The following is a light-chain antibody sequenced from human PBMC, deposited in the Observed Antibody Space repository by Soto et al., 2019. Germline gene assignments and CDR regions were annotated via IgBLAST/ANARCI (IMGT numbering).Light chain of an antibody. CDR1: QSVSSY. Sequence: EIVLTQSPATLSLSPGDRAALSCRASQSVSSYLAWYQQKPGQAPRLLIYDASSRATGIPARFSGSGSGTDFTLSISSLEPEYFAVYYCQQRSSWITFGQGTRLEIK. V-gene: IGKV3-11*01. J-gene: IGKJ5*01. CDR3: QQRSSWIT. CDR2: DAS.